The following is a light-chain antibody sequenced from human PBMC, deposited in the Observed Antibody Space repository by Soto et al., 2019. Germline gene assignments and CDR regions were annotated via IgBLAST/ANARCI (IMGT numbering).Light chain of an antibody. V-gene: IGLV2-8*01. CDR2: DVT. CDR1: SSDIGGYNS. J-gene: IGLJ2*01. CDR3: AAWDDSLNGPV. Sequence: QSALTQSPSASGSPGQSVTISCTGTSSDIGGYNSVSWYQQHPGKAPKVMIYDVTKRPSGVPDRFSGSKSGNTASLTVSALQAEDEADYYCAAWDDSLNGPVFGGGTKLTVL.